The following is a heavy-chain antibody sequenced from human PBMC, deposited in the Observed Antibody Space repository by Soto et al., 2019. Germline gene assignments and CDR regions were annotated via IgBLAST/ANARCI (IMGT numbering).Heavy chain of an antibody. CDR2: IYSSGNT. CDR1: GGSISSSGYY. J-gene: IGHJ4*02. CDR3: ARGLSAATVVTCYFDY. V-gene: IGHV4-31*03. D-gene: IGHD4-17*01. Sequence: QVHLQESGPGLVKRSQTLSLTCTASGGSISSSGYYWSWIRQPPGKGLEWIGYIYSSGNTYYNPSLKRRLTISVDTSKNQFSLKLNSVTAADTALYYWARGLSAATVVTCYFDYWGQGTLVTVSS.